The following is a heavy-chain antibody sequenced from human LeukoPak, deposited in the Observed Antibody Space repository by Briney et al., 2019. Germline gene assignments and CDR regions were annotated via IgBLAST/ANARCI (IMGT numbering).Heavy chain of an antibody. CDR1: GFTFDDYA. CDR2: ISWDGGST. CDR3: AKGYCSSTSCPFDP. J-gene: IGHJ5*02. V-gene: IGHV3-43D*04. D-gene: IGHD2-2*01. Sequence: PGGSLRLSCAASGFTFDDYAMNWVRQAPGKGLEWVALISWDGGSTYYADSVKGRFTISRDNSKNSLYLQMNSLRAEDTALYYCAKGYCSSTSCPFDPGGQGTLVTVSS.